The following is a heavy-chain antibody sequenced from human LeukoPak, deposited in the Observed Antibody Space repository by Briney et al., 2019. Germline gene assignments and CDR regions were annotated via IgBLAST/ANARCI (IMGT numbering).Heavy chain of an antibody. J-gene: IGHJ4*02. CDR2: TYYRSKWYS. CDR3: ARDLAAALDY. CDR1: GDSVSSNSAA. D-gene: IGHD6-13*01. Sequence: SQTLSLTCAISGDSVSSNSAAWNWIRQSPSRGLEWLGWTYYRSKWYSDYAVSVKSRITINPDTSKNQISLQLNSVSPEDTAVYYCARDLAAALDYWGQGTLVTVSS. V-gene: IGHV6-1*01.